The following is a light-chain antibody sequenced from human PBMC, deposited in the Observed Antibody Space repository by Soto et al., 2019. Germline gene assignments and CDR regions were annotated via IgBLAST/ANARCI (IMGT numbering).Light chain of an antibody. CDR1: TSDVDYNR. Sequence: QSVLTQPASVTGSPGQSITISCTGTTSDVDYNRVSWYQQYPGTAPKLMINEVTNRPSGVSDRFSGSRSGNTASLTISGLQPEDEADYYCSSYTIRRSWVFGGGTEVTVL. V-gene: IGLV2-14*01. CDR2: EVT. CDR3: SSYTIRRSWV. J-gene: IGLJ3*02.